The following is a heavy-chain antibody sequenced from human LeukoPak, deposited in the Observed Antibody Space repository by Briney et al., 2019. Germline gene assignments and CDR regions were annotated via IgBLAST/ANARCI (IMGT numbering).Heavy chain of an antibody. CDR1: GGSISSGDYY. CDR2: IYYSGST. Sequence: PSETLSLTCTVSGGSISSGDYYWSWIRQPPGKGLEWIEYIYYSGSTYYNPSLKSRVTISVDTSKNQFSLKLSSVTAAGTAVYYCARGYCSSTSCPLDWFDPWGQGTLVTVSS. V-gene: IGHV4-30-4*08. J-gene: IGHJ5*02. D-gene: IGHD2-2*01. CDR3: ARGYCSSTSCPLDWFDP.